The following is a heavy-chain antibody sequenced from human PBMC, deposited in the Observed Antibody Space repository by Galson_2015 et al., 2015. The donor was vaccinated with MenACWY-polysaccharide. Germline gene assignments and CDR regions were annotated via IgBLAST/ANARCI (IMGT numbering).Heavy chain of an antibody. J-gene: IGHJ2*01. CDR1: YGSIHSFY. D-gene: IGHD7-27*01. Sequence: LTCSVSYGSIHSFYWSWIRRPAGQGLEWIGRIHASGSTTYNPSFKSRVTMSVDMSKNQFSLSLTSVTAADTAVYYCARRSLGNWDFDLWGRGTLV. CDR3: ARRSLGNWDFDL. V-gene: IGHV4-4*07. CDR2: IHASGST.